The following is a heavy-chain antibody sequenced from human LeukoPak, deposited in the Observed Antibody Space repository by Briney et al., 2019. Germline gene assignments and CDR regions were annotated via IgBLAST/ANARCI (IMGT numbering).Heavy chain of an antibody. CDR2: IYYSGST. J-gene: IGHJ6*02. CDR3: ARQSEWLAPYGMDV. V-gene: IGHV4-59*08. Sequence: PSETLSLTCTVAGGSISSYYWSWIRQPPGKGLECVGYIYYSGSTNYNPSLKSRLTISVDTSKNQFSLKLSSVNAADTAVYYCARQSEWLAPYGMDVWGQGTTVTVSS. D-gene: IGHD6-19*01. CDR1: GGSISSYY.